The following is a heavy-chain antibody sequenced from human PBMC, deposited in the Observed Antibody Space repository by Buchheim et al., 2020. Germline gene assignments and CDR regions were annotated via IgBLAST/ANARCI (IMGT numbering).Heavy chain of an antibody. CDR2: ISSSSIHV. Sequence: EVQLVESGGGLVQPGGSLRLSCAASGFTFSSYEMNWVRQAPGKGLEWVSSISSSSIHVFYADSVKGRFTISRDNAKNSLFLQMHSLRVEDTAVYFCARIYGDGGIAVAGPLDYWGLGTL. V-gene: IGHV3-48*03. J-gene: IGHJ4*01. CDR3: ARIYGDGGIAVAGPLDY. CDR1: GFTFSSYE. D-gene: IGHD6-19*01.